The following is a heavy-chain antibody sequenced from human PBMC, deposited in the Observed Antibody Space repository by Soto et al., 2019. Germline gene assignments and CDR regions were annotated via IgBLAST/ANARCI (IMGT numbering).Heavy chain of an antibody. J-gene: IGHJ4*02. CDR1: GGTFSTYA. V-gene: IGHV1-69*12. D-gene: IGHD5-18*01. Sequence: QVQLVQNGAEVKKPESSVKVSCKAPGGTFSTYAISWVRQAPGQGLEWMGGIIPMFGTANYAQRFQDRVTITADESTNTVYMELSSLRSEDTAVYFCASGIQLWLRRINNGYSGWGQGTLVTVSS. CDR2: IIPMFGTA. CDR3: ASGIQLWLRRINNGYSG.